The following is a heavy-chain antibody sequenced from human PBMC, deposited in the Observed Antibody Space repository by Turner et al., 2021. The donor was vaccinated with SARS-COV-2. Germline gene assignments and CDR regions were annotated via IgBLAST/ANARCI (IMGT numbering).Heavy chain of an antibody. V-gene: IGHV3-23*01. CDR3: AKGRRGHCSGAICYDFDY. Sequence: EVQLLESGGGLVQPGGSLRLSCAASGFTFSTYAMSWVRQAPGKRLELVSAFSGSNSGTYHADSVKGRFTSSRDNSKNTLYLQMNSLRTEDTAIYYCAKGRRGHCSGAICYDFDYWGQGALVTVSS. J-gene: IGHJ4*02. CDR2: FSGSNSGT. CDR1: GFTFSTYA. D-gene: IGHD2-15*01.